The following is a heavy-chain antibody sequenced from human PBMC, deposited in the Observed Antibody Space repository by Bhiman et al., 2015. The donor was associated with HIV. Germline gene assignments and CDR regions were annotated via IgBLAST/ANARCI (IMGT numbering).Heavy chain of an antibody. D-gene: IGHD6-13*01. J-gene: IGHJ4*02. CDR1: GFTFSSYA. CDR3: ARGERGIAAAAYFDY. Sequence: EGQLLESGGGLVQPGGSLRLSCAASGFTFSSYAMSWVRQAPGKGLEWVSSISGSGDTTYYADSVKGRFTISRDNSKNTLYLQMNSLRGEDTAVYYCARGERGIAAAAYFDYWGQGTLVTVSS. V-gene: IGHV3-23*01. CDR2: ISGSGDTT.